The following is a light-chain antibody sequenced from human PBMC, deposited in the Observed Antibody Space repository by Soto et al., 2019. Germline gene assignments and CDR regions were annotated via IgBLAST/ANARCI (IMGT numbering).Light chain of an antibody. CDR2: DVS. J-gene: IGKJ1*01. CDR3: QHYAFDSQP. V-gene: IGKV1-5*01. Sequence: DIQIPQSPATVSSSFVCIFTITCRSIHNINDRLSCCQQRPVSAPKLLIYDVSTLQSAVPSRFSGSHSGTEFTLTISTLQPDDFATYYCQHYAFDSQPFGQGTRWIS. CDR1: HNINDR.